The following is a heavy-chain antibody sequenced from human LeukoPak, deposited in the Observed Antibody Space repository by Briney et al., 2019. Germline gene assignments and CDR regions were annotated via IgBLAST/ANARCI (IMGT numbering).Heavy chain of an antibody. D-gene: IGHD1-26*01. CDR1: GDSFSGYY. V-gene: IGHV4-34*01. J-gene: IGHJ4*02. CDR3: ARSWAGMYYPFYYFDY. Sequence: KASETLSLTCAVYGDSFSGYYWSWIRQPPWKGLEWIAEINHRGTTHYNPSLKSRVNISADTSKNQFSLHLDSVTAADTAVYYCARSWAGMYYPFYYFDYWGQGTLVSVSS. CDR2: INHRGTT.